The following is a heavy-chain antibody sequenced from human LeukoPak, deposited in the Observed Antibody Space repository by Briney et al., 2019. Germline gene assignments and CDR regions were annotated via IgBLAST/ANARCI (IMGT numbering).Heavy chain of an antibody. Sequence: SQTLSLTCSVSGGSISSDDYCWNWIRQHPGKGLEWIGYIYYSGSTYYNPSLKSRVALSVDTSKNQLSLKLSSLTAADTAVYYCAKSREEIRGLDAFDIWGQGTMVTVSS. V-gene: IGHV4-31*03. CDR2: IYYSGST. D-gene: IGHD5-24*01. CDR3: AKSREEIRGLDAFDI. CDR1: GGSISSDDYC. J-gene: IGHJ3*02.